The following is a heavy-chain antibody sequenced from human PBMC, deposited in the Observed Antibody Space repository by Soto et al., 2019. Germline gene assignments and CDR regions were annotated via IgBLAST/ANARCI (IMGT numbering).Heavy chain of an antibody. CDR2: ISSSSSYI. J-gene: IGHJ5*02. Sequence: PGGSLRLSCAASGFTFSTYSMNWVRQAPGKGLEWVSSISSSSSYIYYADSVKGRFTISRDNSKNSLYLQMNSLRAEDTAVYYCAKDPSIVGAPTHGWFDPWGQGTLVTVSS. D-gene: IGHD1-26*01. CDR1: GFTFSTYS. V-gene: IGHV3-21*01. CDR3: AKDPSIVGAPTHGWFDP.